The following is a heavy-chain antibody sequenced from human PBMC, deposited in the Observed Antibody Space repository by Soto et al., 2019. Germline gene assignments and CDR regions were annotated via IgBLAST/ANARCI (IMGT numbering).Heavy chain of an antibody. CDR2: ISSSSSYI. CDR1: GFTFSSYS. Sequence: EVQLVESGGGLVKPGGSLRLSCAASGFTFSSYSMNWVRQAPGKGLEWVSSISSSSSYIYYADSVKGRFTISRDNDKHSLYLQMNSLRAEDTAVYYCARMERANAFDFLGQGTMVTVSP. V-gene: IGHV3-21*01. D-gene: IGHD1-1*01. CDR3: ARMERANAFDF. J-gene: IGHJ3*01.